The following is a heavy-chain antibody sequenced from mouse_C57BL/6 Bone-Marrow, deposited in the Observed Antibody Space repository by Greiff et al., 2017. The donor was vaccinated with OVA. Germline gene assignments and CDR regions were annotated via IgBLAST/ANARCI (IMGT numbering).Heavy chain of an antibody. CDR2: IYPRSGNT. Sequence: QVHVKQSGAELARPGASVKLSCKASGYTFTSYGISWVKQRTGQGLEWIGEIYPRSGNTYYNEKFKGKATLTADKSSSTAYMELRSLTSEDSAVYFCARFDYYGSSYYFDYWGQGTTLTVSS. D-gene: IGHD1-1*01. CDR1: GYTFTSYG. CDR3: ARFDYYGSSYYFDY. J-gene: IGHJ2*01. V-gene: IGHV1-81*01.